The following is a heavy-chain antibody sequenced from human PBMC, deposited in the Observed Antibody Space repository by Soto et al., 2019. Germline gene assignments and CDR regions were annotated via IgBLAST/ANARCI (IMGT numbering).Heavy chain of an antibody. CDR3: VKDGIRGIHIDK. J-gene: IGHJ4*02. CDR2: VSVDPGNT. V-gene: IGHV3-23*01. Sequence: QILESGGGLVQPGGSLRLSCAASGFTLNSYPMSWVLQTPGKGLQWVASVSVDPGNTYYADSVKGRFTISRDNSKYALYLQMNNVTAEDTAVYYCVKDGIRGIHIDKWGQGTLVTVSS. CDR1: GFTLNSYP.